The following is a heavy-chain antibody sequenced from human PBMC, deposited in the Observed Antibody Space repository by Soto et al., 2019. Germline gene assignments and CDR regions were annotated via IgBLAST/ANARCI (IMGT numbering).Heavy chain of an antibody. CDR2: IYYSGST. Sequence: QLQLQESGPGLVKPSETLSLTCTVSGGSISSSSYYGGWIRQPPGKGLEWIGSIYYSGSTYYNPSLKSRVTISVDTSKNQFSLKLSSVTAADTAVYYCARTYTIFGVVISHNWFDPWGQGTLVTVSS. CDR3: ARTYTIFGVVISHNWFDP. J-gene: IGHJ5*02. D-gene: IGHD3-3*01. CDR1: GGSISSSSYY. V-gene: IGHV4-39*01.